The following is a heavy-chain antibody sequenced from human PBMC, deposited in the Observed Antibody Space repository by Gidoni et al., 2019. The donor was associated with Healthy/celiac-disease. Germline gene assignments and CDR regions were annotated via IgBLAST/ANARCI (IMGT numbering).Heavy chain of an antibody. CDR1: GGSFSGYY. J-gene: IGHJ6*02. CDR3: ARDGYCSSTSCYRRGLYYGMDV. V-gene: IGHV4-34*01. D-gene: IGHD2-2*02. Sequence: QVQLQQWGAGLLKPSETLSLTCAVYGGSFSGYYWRWLRQPPGKGLEWIGEINHSGSTNYNPSLKSRVTISVDTSKNQCSLKLSSVTAADTAVYYCARDGYCSSTSCYRRGLYYGMDVWGQGTTVTVSS. CDR2: INHSGST.